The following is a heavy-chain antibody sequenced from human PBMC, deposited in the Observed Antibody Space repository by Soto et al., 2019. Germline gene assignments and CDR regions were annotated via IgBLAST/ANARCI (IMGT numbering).Heavy chain of an antibody. CDR1: GFAFSRSS. Sequence: PGGSLILSCAASGFAFSRSSMYWVRHAPGKGLVWVSRMNSDGRSTSYAASVKGRFTTARDNAKDTLYLQMRSLRAEDTAVYYFTNHVPWGAWGQETLLTVSS. D-gene: IGHD3-16*01. CDR3: TNHVPWGA. J-gene: IGHJ5*01. CDR2: MNSDGRST. V-gene: IGHV3-74*01.